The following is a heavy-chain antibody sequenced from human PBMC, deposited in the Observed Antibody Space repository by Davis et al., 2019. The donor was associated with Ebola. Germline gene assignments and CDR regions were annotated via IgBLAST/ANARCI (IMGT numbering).Heavy chain of an antibody. J-gene: IGHJ4*02. CDR3: ARDFFEFSSSSFSDF. V-gene: IGHV3-9*01. Sequence: GGSLRLSCAASGFNFDDYAMHWVRQAPGKGLEWVSGISWNSGSIGYADSVKGRFTISRDSSKNTLFLQMNSLRPDDTAVYYCARDFFEFSSSSFSDFWGQGTLVTVSS. D-gene: IGHD6-6*01. CDR2: ISWNSGSI. CDR1: GFNFDDYA.